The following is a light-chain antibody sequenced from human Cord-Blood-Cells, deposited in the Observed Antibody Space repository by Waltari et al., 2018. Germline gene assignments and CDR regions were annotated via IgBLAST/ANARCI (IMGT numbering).Light chain of an antibody. CDR1: QSVSSY. CDR2: DAS. CDR3: QQRSNWPPMYT. Sequence: EIVLTQSPATLSLSPGERATLSCRASQSVSSYLAWYQTKPGQAPRLLIYDASNRATGIPARFSGSGSGTDFTLTISSLEPEDFAVYYCQQRSNWPPMYTFGQGTKLEIK. V-gene: IGKV3-11*01. J-gene: IGKJ2*01.